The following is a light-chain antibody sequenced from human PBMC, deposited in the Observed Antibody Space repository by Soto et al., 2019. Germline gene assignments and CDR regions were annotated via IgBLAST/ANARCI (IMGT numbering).Light chain of an antibody. CDR3: QVSDATWT. V-gene: IGKV1-39*01. CDR1: QSISSY. CDR2: AAS. J-gene: IGKJ1*01. Sequence: DIQMTQSPSSLSASVGDRVTITCRASQSISSYLNWYQQKPGKAPKLLIYAASSLQSGVPSRFSGSGSGTDFTLTISSLQPEDFATYYCQVSDATWTFGQGTKVDI.